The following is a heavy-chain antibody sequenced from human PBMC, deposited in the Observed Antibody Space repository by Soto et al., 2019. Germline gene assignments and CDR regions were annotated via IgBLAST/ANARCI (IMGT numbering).Heavy chain of an antibody. CDR3: ARAFRLVPTITPDY. D-gene: IGHD5-12*01. Sequence: SGPTLVNPTQTLTLTCTFSGFSLTTSGVGVVWIRQPPGKALEWLALIYWDDDKQYRPSLKSRLTITKDTSKNQVVLTMTNMDPVDTATYYCARAFRLVPTITPDYWGQGTLVTVSS. J-gene: IGHJ4*02. CDR2: IYWDDDK. CDR1: GFSLTTSGVG. V-gene: IGHV2-5*02.